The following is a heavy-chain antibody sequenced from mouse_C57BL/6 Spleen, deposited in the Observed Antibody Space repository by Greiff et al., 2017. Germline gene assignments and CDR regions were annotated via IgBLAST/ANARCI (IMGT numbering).Heavy chain of an antibody. Sequence: VQLKQPGAELVKPGASVKMSCKASGYTFTSYWITWVKQRPGQGLEWIGDIYPGSGSTNYNEKFKSKATLTVDTSSSTAYMQLSSLTSEDSAVYYCARARLYDGYSFAYWGQGTLVTVSA. D-gene: IGHD2-3*01. J-gene: IGHJ3*01. CDR2: IYPGSGST. CDR1: GYTFTSYW. V-gene: IGHV1-55*01. CDR3: ARARLYDGYSFAY.